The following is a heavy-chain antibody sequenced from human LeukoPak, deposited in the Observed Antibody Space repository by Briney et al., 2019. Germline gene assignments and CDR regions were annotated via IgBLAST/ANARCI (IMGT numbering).Heavy chain of an antibody. V-gene: IGHV4-59*01. CDR1: SGSISSYY. D-gene: IGHD3-22*01. CDR3: ARDIPDYYDSSGYVLRRAFDI. J-gene: IGHJ3*02. CDR2: IYSNGST. Sequence: SETLSLTCTVSSGSISSYYWSWIRQPPGKGLEWIGYIYSNGSTNYSPSLKSRVTISVDTSKNQFSLKLSSVTAADTAVYYCARDIPDYYDSSGYVLRRAFDIWGQGTMVTVSS.